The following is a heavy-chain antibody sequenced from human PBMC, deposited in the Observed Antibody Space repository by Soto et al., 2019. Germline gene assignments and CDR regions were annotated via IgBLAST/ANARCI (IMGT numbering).Heavy chain of an antibody. CDR3: AKAPPRGTLGIAAEGSRWFDT. J-gene: IGHJ5*02. V-gene: IGHV3-23*01. Sequence: PGGSLRLSCRTSGIIFSTYAMNWVRQAPGKGLEWVAAISRSGDSAYYAESVKGRFTISRDNSKNTLYLQMNSLRADDSAVYYCAKAPPRGTLGIAAEGSRWFDTWGQGTLVTVSS. CDR2: ISRSGDSA. D-gene: IGHD6-13*01. CDR1: GIIFSTYA.